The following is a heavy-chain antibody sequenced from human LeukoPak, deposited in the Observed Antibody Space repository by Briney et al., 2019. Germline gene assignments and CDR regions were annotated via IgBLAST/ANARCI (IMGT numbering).Heavy chain of an antibody. V-gene: IGHV3-43*02. J-gene: IGHJ4*02. CDR2: ISGDGDST. CDR3: AKDKYSYGYNIDY. Sequence: GGSLRLSCAASGFTFDDYAMHWVRQAPGKGLEWVSLISGDGDSTYYADSVKGRFTISRDNSKNSLYLQMNSLRTEDTALFYCAKDKYSYGYNIDYWGQGTLVTVSS. D-gene: IGHD5-18*01. CDR1: GFTFDDYA.